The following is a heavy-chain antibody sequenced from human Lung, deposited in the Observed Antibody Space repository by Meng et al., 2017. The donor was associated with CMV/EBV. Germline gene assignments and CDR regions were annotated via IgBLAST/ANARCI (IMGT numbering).Heavy chain of an antibody. Sequence: AASGFSSSSYAMHWVRQAPGKGLEWVALIAHDGSRTSYADSVMGRFTISRDDSMKMVFLQMNTLRGDDTAVYYCAKGTVTSAGIDHWGQGSLVTVSS. J-gene: IGHJ5*02. CDR3: AKGTVTSAGIDH. CDR1: GFSSSSYA. CDR2: IAHDGSRT. D-gene: IGHD4-17*01. V-gene: IGHV3-30*18.